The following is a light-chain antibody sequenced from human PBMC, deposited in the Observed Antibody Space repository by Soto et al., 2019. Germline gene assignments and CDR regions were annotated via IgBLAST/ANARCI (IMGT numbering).Light chain of an antibody. V-gene: IGKV1-39*01. CDR2: AAS. Sequence: DIQMTQSPSSLSASIGARVPITCRASQSISSYLNWYQQTPGKAPKLLIYAASSLQSGVPARFSGSGSGTEFTLTISSLQPEDFATYYCQQSDSTPTFGQGTKVDIK. CDR1: QSISSY. J-gene: IGKJ2*01. CDR3: QQSDSTPT.